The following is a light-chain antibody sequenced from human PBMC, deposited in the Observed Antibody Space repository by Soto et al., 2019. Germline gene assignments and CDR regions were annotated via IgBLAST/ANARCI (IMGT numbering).Light chain of an antibody. Sequence: EIVLTQSPGTLSLSPGERATLSCRASQSVTSSYLAWYQQKPGQAPRLLIYAASSRATGIPDRFSGSWSGTDFTLTISRLEPEDFAVYYCQHYGYSPTFGGGTKVE. CDR3: QHYGYSPT. V-gene: IGKV3-20*01. CDR1: QSVTSSY. CDR2: AAS. J-gene: IGKJ4*01.